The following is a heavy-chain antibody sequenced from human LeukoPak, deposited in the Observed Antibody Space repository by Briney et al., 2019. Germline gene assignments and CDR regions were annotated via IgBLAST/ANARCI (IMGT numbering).Heavy chain of an antibody. V-gene: IGHV3-23*01. Sequence: GGSLRLSCAASGFTFNNYAMTWVRQAPGKGLEWVSAISGTGGSTYYADSVKGRFTVSRDNSKNTMSLQMNSLRAEDTAVYYCAKASLTYSSGWYYFDYWGQGTLVTVSS. CDR2: ISGTGGST. D-gene: IGHD6-19*01. J-gene: IGHJ4*02. CDR1: GFTFNNYA. CDR3: AKASLTYSSGWYYFDY.